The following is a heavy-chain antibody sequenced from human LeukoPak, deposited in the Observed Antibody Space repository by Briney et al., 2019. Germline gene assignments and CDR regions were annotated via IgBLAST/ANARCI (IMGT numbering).Heavy chain of an antibody. Sequence: ASVKVSCKASGYTFTSYAMHWVRQAPGQRLEWMGWINAGNGNTKYSQKFQGRVTITRDTSASTAYMELSSLRSEDTAVYYCARDQVSDYDFWSGCYGLFGYWGQGTLVTVSS. CDR3: ARDQVSDYDFWSGCYGLFGY. D-gene: IGHD3-3*01. CDR2: INAGNGNT. J-gene: IGHJ4*02. V-gene: IGHV1-3*01. CDR1: GYTFTSYA.